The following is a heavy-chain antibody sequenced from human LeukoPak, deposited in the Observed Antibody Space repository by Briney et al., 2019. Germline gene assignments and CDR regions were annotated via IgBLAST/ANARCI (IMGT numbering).Heavy chain of an antibody. CDR2: ISASGGST. CDR3: VKKGGSWSPRFDA. CDR1: GFTFSSSA. J-gene: IGHJ5*02. D-gene: IGHD6-13*01. Sequence: GGSLRLSCAASGFTFSSSAMSWVRQVPGKGLEWVSGISASGGSTSYADSVRGRFTISRDNSKATLVLQLNGLRAEDTAIYYCVKKGGSWSPRFDAWGQGILVTVSS. V-gene: IGHV3-23*01.